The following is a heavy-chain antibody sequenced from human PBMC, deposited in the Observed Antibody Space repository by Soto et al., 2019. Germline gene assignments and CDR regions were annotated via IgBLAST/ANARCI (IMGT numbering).Heavy chain of an antibody. J-gene: IGHJ6*02. D-gene: IGHD1-26*01. CDR1: GGSISSSSYY. CDR2: IYYTGNK. V-gene: IGHV4-31*03. Sequence: QMQLHESGPGLVKPSQTLSLSCTVSGGSISSSSYYWTWIRQHPGKGLEWIGNIYYTGNKYYNPSLKSRVTISVDRSKNQFSLKLNSVTAADTAVYYCARDHPVGYGMDVWGQGTTVTVSS. CDR3: ARDHPVGYGMDV.